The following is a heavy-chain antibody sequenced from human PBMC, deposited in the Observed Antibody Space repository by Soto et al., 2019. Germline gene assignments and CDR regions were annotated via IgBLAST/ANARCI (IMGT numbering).Heavy chain of an antibody. D-gene: IGHD3-22*01. CDR2: IYSGGAT. CDR3: ARERYYHSSAISAH. V-gene: IGHV3-66*01. CDR1: GFTVSSNY. J-gene: IGHJ4*02. Sequence: PGGSLRLSCAASGFTVSSNYMSWVRQAPGKGLEWVSVIYSGGATYYADSVKGRFTISRDNSKNTLYLQMNSLRAEDTAVYYCARERYYHSSAISAHWGQGTLVSFSS.